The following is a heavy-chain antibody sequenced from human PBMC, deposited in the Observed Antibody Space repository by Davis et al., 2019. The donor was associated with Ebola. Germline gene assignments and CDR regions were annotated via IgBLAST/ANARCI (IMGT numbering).Heavy chain of an antibody. D-gene: IGHD3/OR15-3a*01. V-gene: IGHV4-34*01. CDR3: ARPLDPRRLFDI. CDR2: IYYSGST. CDR1: GGSFSGYY. Sequence: SETLSLTCAVYGGSFSGYYWSWIRQPPGKGLEWIGSIYYSGSTYYNPSLKSRVTISVDTSKNQFSLKLSSVTAADTAVYYCARPLDPRRLFDIWGQGTMVTVSS. J-gene: IGHJ3*02.